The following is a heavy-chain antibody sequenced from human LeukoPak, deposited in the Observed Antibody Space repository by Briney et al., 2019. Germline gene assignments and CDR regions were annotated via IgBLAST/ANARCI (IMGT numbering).Heavy chain of an antibody. CDR3: AREGVAGALDY. V-gene: IGHV3-74*01. Sequence: GRSLRLSCAASGFTFSSYWLHWVRQDPGRGLVWVSRIEYDGSSTGYADSVKGRFTISRDNAKNTLYLQMISLRAEDTAVYYCAREGVAGALDYWGQGTLVTVSS. D-gene: IGHD6-19*01. CDR1: GFTFSSYW. CDR2: IEYDGSST. J-gene: IGHJ4*02.